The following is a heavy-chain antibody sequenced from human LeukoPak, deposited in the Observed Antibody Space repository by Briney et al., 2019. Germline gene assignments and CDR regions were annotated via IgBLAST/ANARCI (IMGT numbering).Heavy chain of an antibody. CDR1: GYTFTSYD. Sequence: GASVKVSCKASGYTFTSYDVNWVRQATGQGLEWMGWMNPNSGNTGYAQKFQGRVTMTRNTSISTAYMELSSLRSEDTAVYYCARGRYDFWSGYFKYNWFDPWGKGTLVTVSS. J-gene: IGHJ5*02. D-gene: IGHD3-3*01. CDR2: MNPNSGNT. CDR3: ARGRYDFWSGYFKYNWFDP. V-gene: IGHV1-8*01.